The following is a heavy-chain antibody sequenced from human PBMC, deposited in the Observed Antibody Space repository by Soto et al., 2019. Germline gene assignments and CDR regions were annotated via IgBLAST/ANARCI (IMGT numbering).Heavy chain of an antibody. V-gene: IGHV3-21*01. CDR3: ARVRSYCSSTSCPDY. CDR2: ISSSSSYI. Sequence: EVQLVESGGGLVKPGGSLRLSCAASGFTFSSYSMNWVRQAPGKGLEWVSSISSSSSYIYYADSVKGRFTISRDNANNSLYLQMNSLRAEDTAVYYCARVRSYCSSTSCPDYWGQGTLVTVSS. CDR1: GFTFSSYS. J-gene: IGHJ4*02. D-gene: IGHD2-2*01.